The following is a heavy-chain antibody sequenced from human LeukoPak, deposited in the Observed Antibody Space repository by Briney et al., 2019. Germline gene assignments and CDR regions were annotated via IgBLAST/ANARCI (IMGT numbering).Heavy chain of an antibody. D-gene: IGHD4-17*01. Sequence: ASETLSLTCTVSGGSISSSSYYWGWIRQPPGKGLEWIGSIYYSGSTYYNTSLKSRVTISVDTSKNQFSLKLSSVTAADTAVYYCATTYGDYESGYFDYWGQGTLVTVSS. J-gene: IGHJ4*02. CDR2: IYYSGST. CDR3: ATTYGDYESGYFDY. CDR1: GGSISSSSYY. V-gene: IGHV4-39*01.